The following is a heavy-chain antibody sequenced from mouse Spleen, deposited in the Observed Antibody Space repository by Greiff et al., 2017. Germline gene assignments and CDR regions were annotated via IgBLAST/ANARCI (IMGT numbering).Heavy chain of an antibody. CDR1: GFTFSSYT. V-gene: IGHV5-12-2*01. D-gene: IGHD1-2*01. CDR3: ARGGLRLRGYAMDY. Sequence: EVKLVESGGGLVQPGGSRKLSCAASGFTFSSYTMSWVRQTPEKRLEWVAYISNGGGSTYYPDTVKGRFTISRDNAKNTLYLQMSSLKSEDTAMYYCARGGLRLRGYAMDYWGQGTSVTVSS. CDR2: ISNGGGST. J-gene: IGHJ4*01.